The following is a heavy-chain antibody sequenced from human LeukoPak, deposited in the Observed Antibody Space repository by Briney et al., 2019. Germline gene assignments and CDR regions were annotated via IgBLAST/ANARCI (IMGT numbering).Heavy chain of an antibody. V-gene: IGHV3-23*01. CDR3: ARAMMVVANLWGVFDY. Sequence: SGGSLRLSCAASGFSFCSYAMSWVRQAPGKGREWVSGICGRGGRTYSADSVKGRFTISTDNSKNTLFLQTNTLRGEDTAVYYSARAMMVVANLWGVFDYWGQGTLVTVSS. CDR1: GFSFCSYA. D-gene: IGHD3-22*01. J-gene: IGHJ4*02. CDR2: ICGRGGRT.